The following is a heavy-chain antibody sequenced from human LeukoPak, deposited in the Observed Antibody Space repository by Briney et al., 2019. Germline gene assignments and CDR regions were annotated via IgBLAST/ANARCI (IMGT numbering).Heavy chain of an antibody. V-gene: IGHV3-30-3*01. J-gene: IGHJ4*02. D-gene: IGHD2-15*01. CDR1: GFTFSSYA. CDR2: ISHDGSNK. CDR3: AKDHCSGGSCYLWVSDREYFDN. Sequence: SGGSLRLSCAASGFTFSSYALHWVRQAPGKGLEWVAVISHDGSNKYYADSVRGRFTISRDNSKNTLYLQMNSLRAEDTAVYYCAKDHCSGGSCYLWVSDREYFDNWGQGTLVTVSS.